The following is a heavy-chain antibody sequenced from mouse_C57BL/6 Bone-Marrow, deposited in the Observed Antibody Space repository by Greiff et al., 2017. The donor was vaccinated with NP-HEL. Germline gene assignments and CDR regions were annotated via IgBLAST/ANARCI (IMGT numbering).Heavy chain of an antibody. CDR1: GYTFTDYN. J-gene: IGHJ4*01. CDR3: ARRVHPPYAMDY. CDR2: INPNNGGT. V-gene: IGHV1-18*01. Sequence: EVQLQQSGPELVKPGASVKIPCKASGYTFTDYNMDWVKQSHGKSLEWIGDINPNNGGTIYNQKFKGKATLTVDKSSSTAYMELRSLTSEDTAVYYCARRVHPPYAMDYWGQGTSVTVSS.